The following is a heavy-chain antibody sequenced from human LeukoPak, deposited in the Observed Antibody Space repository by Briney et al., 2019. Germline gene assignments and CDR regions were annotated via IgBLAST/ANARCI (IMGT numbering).Heavy chain of an antibody. V-gene: IGHV3-21*04. CDR1: GFTFSSYS. J-gene: IGHJ3*01. Sequence: GGSLRLSCAASGFTFSSYSMNWVRQAPGKGLEWVSSISSSSSYIYYAASVKGRFTISRDNSKSTLYLQLNNLGAEDTALYYCAKEATASYRISAFDVWGHGTMVIVSS. CDR2: ISSSSSYI. CDR3: AKEATASYRISAFDV. D-gene: IGHD1-14*01.